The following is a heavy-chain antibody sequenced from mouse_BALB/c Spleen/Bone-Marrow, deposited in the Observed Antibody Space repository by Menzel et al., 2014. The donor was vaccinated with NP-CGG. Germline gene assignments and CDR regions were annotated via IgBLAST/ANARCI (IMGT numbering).Heavy chain of an antibody. J-gene: IGHJ2*01. CDR1: GYTFSSYI. CDR3: AAGRDYFDY. Sequence: VQLKQSGPELVKPGASVKMSCKASGYTFSSYIMHWVKQKPGQGLEWIGYINPYNDGTNYNEKFKGKATLTSDKSSSTAYMELSSLTSEGSAVYYCAAGRDYFDYWGQGTTLTVSS. V-gene: IGHV1-14*01. CDR2: INPYNDGT. D-gene: IGHD4-1*01.